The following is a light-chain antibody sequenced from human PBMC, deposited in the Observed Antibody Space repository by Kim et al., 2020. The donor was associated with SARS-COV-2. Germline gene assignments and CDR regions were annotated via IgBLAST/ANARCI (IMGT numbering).Light chain of an antibody. CDR2: DAS. CDR3: QQRSKWPRT. CDR1: HVISSY. Sequence: TSCCRARHVISSYLGWYQQKPGQAPRLLIYDASNRATGIPARFSGSGSGTDFTLTISRLEPEDFAVYFCQQRSKWPRTFGRGTKVDIK. J-gene: IGKJ4*01. V-gene: IGKV3-11*01.